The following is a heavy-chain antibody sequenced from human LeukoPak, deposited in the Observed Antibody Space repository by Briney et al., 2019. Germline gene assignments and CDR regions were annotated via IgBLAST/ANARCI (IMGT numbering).Heavy chain of an antibody. CDR1: GYTFTSTA. J-gene: IGHJ4*02. D-gene: IGHD3-22*01. CDR2: ISASDGDT. CDR3: AREPDSSGYFDY. V-gene: IGHV1-18*01. Sequence: ASVKVSCKASGYTFTSTAISWVRQAPGQGLEWLGWISASDGDTNYAQKFQDRVTMTTDTSTSTAYMELRSLRSDDTAVYYCAREPDSSGYFDYWGQGTLATVSS.